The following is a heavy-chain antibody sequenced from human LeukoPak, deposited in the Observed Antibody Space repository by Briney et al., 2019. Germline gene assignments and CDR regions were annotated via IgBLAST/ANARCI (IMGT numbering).Heavy chain of an antibody. D-gene: IGHD2-2*02. CDR1: GFTFSSYA. V-gene: IGHV3-30*04. CDR3: ARAYQPLLYPAPGFDY. Sequence: PGGSLRLSCAASGFTFSSYAMHWVRQAPGKGLEWVAVISYDGSNKYYADSVKARFTISRDNSKNTLYLQMNSLRAEDTAVYYCARAYQPLLYPAPGFDYWGQGTLVTVSS. J-gene: IGHJ4*02. CDR2: ISYDGSNK.